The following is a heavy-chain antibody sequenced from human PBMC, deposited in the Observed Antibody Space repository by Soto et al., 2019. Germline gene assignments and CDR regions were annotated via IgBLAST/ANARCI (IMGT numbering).Heavy chain of an antibody. CDR3: ARGLVVVARNPHAY. Sequence: GGSLRLSCAASGFTFSSYSMNWVRQAPGKGLEWVSSISSSSSYIYYADSVKGRFTISRDNAKNSLYLQMNSLRAEDTAVYYCARGLVVVARNPHAYCSQRTLVTGSS. D-gene: IGHD2-15*01. CDR1: GFTFSSYS. CDR2: ISSSSSYI. V-gene: IGHV3-21*01. J-gene: IGHJ4*02.